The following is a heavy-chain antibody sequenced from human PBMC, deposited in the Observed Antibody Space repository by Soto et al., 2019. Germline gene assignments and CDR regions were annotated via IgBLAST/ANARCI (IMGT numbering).Heavy chain of an antibody. CDR3: ARLKYSNWIGVAP. CDR2: IHFSGST. CDR1: GGSIRSYY. J-gene: IGHJ5*02. Sequence: SETLSLTCAVSGGSIRSYYWTWIRQPPGKGLEWIGDIHFSGSTNYNPSLKSRVTISVDTSENQFSLKLSSVTAADTAVCYCARLKYSNWIGVAPWGQGTLVTVS. D-gene: IGHD4-4*01. V-gene: IGHV4-59*01.